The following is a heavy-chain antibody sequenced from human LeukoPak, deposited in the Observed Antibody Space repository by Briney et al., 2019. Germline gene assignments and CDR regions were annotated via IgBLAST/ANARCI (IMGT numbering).Heavy chain of an antibody. V-gene: IGHV3-23*01. CDR2: VNTGGGA. Sequence: GGSLRLSCAASGFTFNNYAMSWVRQAPGKGLQWVATVNTGGGAYYAGSVKGRFTISRDNSRNTLHLQMNSLRAEDTALYYCAKDLHEYFFDYWGQGTLVTVSS. CDR1: GFTFNNYA. CDR3: AKDLHEYFFDY. J-gene: IGHJ4*02.